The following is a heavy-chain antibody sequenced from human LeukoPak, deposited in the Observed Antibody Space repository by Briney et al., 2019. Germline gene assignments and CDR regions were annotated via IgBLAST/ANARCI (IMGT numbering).Heavy chain of an antibody. Sequence: SETLSLTCTVSGGSISSGGYHWSWIRQHPGTGLEWIGYIYYSGSTYYNPSLKSRVTISVDTSKNQFSLKLSSVTAADTAVYYCARDAGVWFGEFNYFDYWGQGTLVTVSS. D-gene: IGHD3-10*01. CDR2: IYYSGST. CDR1: GGSISSGGYH. V-gene: IGHV4-31*03. J-gene: IGHJ4*02. CDR3: ARDAGVWFGEFNYFDY.